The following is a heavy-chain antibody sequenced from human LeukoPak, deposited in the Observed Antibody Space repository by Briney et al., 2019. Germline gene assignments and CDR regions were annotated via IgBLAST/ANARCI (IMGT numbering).Heavy chain of an antibody. V-gene: IGHV3-48*03. D-gene: IGHD3-9*01. Sequence: PRGSLRLSCAASGFTFSSYEMNWVRQAPGKGLEWVSYISSSGDYIYYADSVKGRFTTSRDNAKNSLSLQLNSLRVEDTAVYYCARGHYDVLAASYKWTPDYWGQGTLVTVSS. J-gene: IGHJ4*02. CDR1: GFTFSSYE. CDR2: ISSSGDYI. CDR3: ARGHYDVLAASYKWTPDY.